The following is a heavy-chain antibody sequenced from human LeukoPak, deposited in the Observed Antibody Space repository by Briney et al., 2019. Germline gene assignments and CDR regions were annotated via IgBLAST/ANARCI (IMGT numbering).Heavy chain of an antibody. J-gene: IGHJ4*02. Sequence: ASVKVSCKASGYTFTSYYMHWVRQAPGQGLEWMGIINPSGGSTSYAQKFQGRVTMTEDTSTDTAYMELSSLRSEDTAVYYCASIWFGESNYFDYWGQGTLVTVSS. CDR1: GYTFTSYY. CDR3: ASIWFGESNYFDY. CDR2: INPSGGST. V-gene: IGHV1-46*01. D-gene: IGHD3-10*01.